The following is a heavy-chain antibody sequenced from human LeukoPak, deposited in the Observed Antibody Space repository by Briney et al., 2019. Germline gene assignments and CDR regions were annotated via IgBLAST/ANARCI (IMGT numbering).Heavy chain of an antibody. CDR2: ISYDGSNK. Sequence: PGRSLRLSCAASGFPFSSYALHWVRQAPGKGLEWVAVISYDGSNKYYPDSVKGRFTISRDNSKNTLYLQMNSLRAEDTAVYYCARGGYFGSGSYYPSFFDYWGQGTLVTVSS. J-gene: IGHJ4*02. D-gene: IGHD3-10*01. V-gene: IGHV3-30*04. CDR3: ARGGYFGSGSYYPSFFDY. CDR1: GFPFSSYA.